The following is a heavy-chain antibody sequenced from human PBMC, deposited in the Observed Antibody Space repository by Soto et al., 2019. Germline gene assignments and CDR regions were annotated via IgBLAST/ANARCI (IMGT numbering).Heavy chain of an antibody. CDR1: GFSLSTIGVA. CDR2: IYWDDDK. D-gene: IGHD6-13*01. CDR3: AHSRISAAARTFEN. Sequence: QITLKESGPTLVKPTQTLTLTCTFSGFSLSTIGVAVGWIRHPPGKALEWVALIYWDDDKRYSPSLKNRLTITRDTSKNQVVLTMTNMDPVDTATYYCAHSRISAAARTFENWGQGTLVTVSS. V-gene: IGHV2-5*02. J-gene: IGHJ4*02.